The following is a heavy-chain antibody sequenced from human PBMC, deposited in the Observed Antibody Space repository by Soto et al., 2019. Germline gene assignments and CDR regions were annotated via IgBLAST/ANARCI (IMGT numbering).Heavy chain of an antibody. D-gene: IGHD3-22*01. V-gene: IGHV3-48*02. Sequence: GGSLRLSCAASGVTSSSYSMNWVRQAPGKGLEWVSYISSSSSTIYYADSVKGRFTISRDNAKNSLYLQMNSLRDEDTAVYYCGGDSSGYYYPDVFDIWGQGTMVTVSS. CDR2: ISSSSSTI. CDR3: GGDSSGYYYPDVFDI. J-gene: IGHJ3*02. CDR1: GVTSSSYS.